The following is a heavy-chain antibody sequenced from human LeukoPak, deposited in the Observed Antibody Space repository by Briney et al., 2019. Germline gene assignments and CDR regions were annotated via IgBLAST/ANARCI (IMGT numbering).Heavy chain of an antibody. D-gene: IGHD2-15*01. CDR1: GITFSSYA. CDR2: ISGSGGTT. Sequence: PGGSLGLSCAASGITFSSYAMSWVRQAPGKGLEWVSVISGSGGTTYHADSVKGRFTISRDNSKNTLYLQMSSLRAEDTAVYYCAKKAGSRTDQYPLDYWGQGTLVTVSS. CDR3: AKKAGSRTDQYPLDY. V-gene: IGHV3-23*01. J-gene: IGHJ4*02.